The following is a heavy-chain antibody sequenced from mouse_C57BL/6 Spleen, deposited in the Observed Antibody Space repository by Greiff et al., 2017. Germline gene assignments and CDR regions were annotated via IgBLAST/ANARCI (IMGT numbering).Heavy chain of an antibody. Sequence: QVQLQQSGAELARPGASVKLSCKASGYTFTSYGISWVKQRTGQGLEWIGEIYPRSGNTYYNEKFKGKATLTADKSSSTAYMELRSLTSEDSAVYFCARYGLTAQATWFADWGQGTLVTVSA. V-gene: IGHV1-81*01. CDR3: ARYGLTAQATWFAD. CDR2: IYPRSGNT. CDR1: GYTFTSYG. J-gene: IGHJ3*01. D-gene: IGHD3-2*02.